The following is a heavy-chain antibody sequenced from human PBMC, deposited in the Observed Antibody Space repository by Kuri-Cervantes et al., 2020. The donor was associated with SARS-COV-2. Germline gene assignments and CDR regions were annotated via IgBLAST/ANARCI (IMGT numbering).Heavy chain of an antibody. V-gene: IGHV1-2*02. Sequence: ASVKVSCKASGYTFTDYYIHWVRQAPGQGLEWMGWVNPKTGGTKYAQKLQGRVTMTRDTSITTAYMELSRLRYDDTAVYYCVRSRGESSTWYYFDYWGQGTLVTVSS. CDR1: GYTFTDYY. CDR3: VRSRGESSTWYYFDY. CDR2: VNPKTGGT. D-gene: IGHD6-13*01. J-gene: IGHJ4*02.